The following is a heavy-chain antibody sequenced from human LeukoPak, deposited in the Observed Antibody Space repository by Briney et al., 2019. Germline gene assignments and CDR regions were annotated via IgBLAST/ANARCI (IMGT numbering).Heavy chain of an antibody. Sequence: PGGSLRLSCAASGFTFSNAWMSWVRQAPGKGLEWIGYIYYSGSTYYNPSLKSRVTISVDTSKNQFSLKLSSVTAADTAVYYCARESNYATDYWGQGTLVTVSS. CDR3: ARESNYATDY. CDR1: GFTFSNAW. D-gene: IGHD4-11*01. V-gene: IGHV4-59*12. CDR2: IYYSGST. J-gene: IGHJ4*02.